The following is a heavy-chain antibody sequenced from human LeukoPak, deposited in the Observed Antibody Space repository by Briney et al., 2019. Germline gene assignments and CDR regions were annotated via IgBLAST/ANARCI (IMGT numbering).Heavy chain of an antibody. J-gene: IGHJ6*02. CDR3: ARAVSHYYDSSGTAYGLDV. CDR2: IYYSGST. Sequence: SETLSLTCTVSGGSVSSGSYYWSWIRQPPGKGLEWIGYIYYSGSTNYNPSLKSRVTISVDTSKNQFSLKLSSVTAADTAVYYCARAVSHYYDSSGTAYGLDVWGQGTTVTVSS. CDR1: GGSVSSGSYY. V-gene: IGHV4-61*01. D-gene: IGHD3-22*01.